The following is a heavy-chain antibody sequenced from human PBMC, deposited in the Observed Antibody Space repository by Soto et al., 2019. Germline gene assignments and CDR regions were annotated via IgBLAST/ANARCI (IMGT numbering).Heavy chain of an antibody. J-gene: IGHJ1*01. CDR1: GFTFSRYD. V-gene: IGHV3-33*01. D-gene: IGHD6-19*01. CDR2: IWYDGSNK. CDR3: ARGGRGWYTDFPH. Sequence: QVQLVESGGGVVQPGRSLRLSCAASGFTFSRYDMHWVRQAPGKGLEWVAVIWYDGSNKYYADSGKGRFTISRDNSKNTVYVQMNSLRVEDTAVYYWARGGRGWYTDFPHWGQGALVTVSS.